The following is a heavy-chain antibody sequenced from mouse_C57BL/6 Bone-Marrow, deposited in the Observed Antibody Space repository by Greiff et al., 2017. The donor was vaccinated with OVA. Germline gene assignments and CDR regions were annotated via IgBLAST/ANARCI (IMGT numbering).Heavy chain of an antibody. V-gene: IGHV5-17*01. CDR3: AEGYGSSYEGV. CDR1: GFTFSDYG. Sequence: EVKVVESGGGLVKPGGSLKLSCAASGFTFSDYGMHWVRQAPEKGLEWVAYISSGSSTIYYADTVKGRFTISRDNAKNTLFLQMTSLRSEDTAMYYCAEGYGSSYEGVWGTGTTVTVSS. D-gene: IGHD1-1*01. CDR2: ISSGSSTI. J-gene: IGHJ1*03.